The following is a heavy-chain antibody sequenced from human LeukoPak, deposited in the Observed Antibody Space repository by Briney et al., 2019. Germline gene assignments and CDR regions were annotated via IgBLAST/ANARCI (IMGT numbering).Heavy chain of an antibody. CDR3: ARPGRGPGDFYYMDV. Sequence: GGSLRLSCAASGFTFSTYSMNWVRQAPGKGLEWVSSISSTTTYIKYADSVKGRFTTFRDDAKSSLFLQMNSLRADDTAVYYCARPGRGPGDFYYMDVWGKGTTVTVSS. CDR2: ISSTTTYI. D-gene: IGHD1-14*01. V-gene: IGHV3-21*06. CDR1: GFTFSTYS. J-gene: IGHJ6*03.